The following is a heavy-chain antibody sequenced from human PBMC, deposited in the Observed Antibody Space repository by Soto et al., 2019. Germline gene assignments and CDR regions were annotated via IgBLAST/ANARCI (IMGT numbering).Heavy chain of an antibody. CDR1: GFTFTRYS. Sequence: GGSLRLSCAASGFTFTRYSMKWVRQAPGKGLEWVSSISSTTNYIYYGDSMKGRFTISRDNAKNSLYLEMNSLRAEDTAVYYCARESEDLTSNFDYWGQGTLVTVSS. V-gene: IGHV3-21*06. CDR2: ISSTTNYI. CDR3: ARESEDLTSNFDY. J-gene: IGHJ4*02.